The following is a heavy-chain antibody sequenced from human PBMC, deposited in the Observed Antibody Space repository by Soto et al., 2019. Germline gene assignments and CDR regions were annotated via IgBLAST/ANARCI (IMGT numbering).Heavy chain of an antibody. D-gene: IGHD1-26*01. CDR2: INHSGST. J-gene: IGHJ6*02. CDR3: ARGVIVGAQRGYGMDV. V-gene: IGHV4-34*01. CDR1: GGSFSGYY. Sequence: SETLPHTCAVYGGSFSGYYWSWIRQPPGKGLEWIGEINHSGSTNYNPSLKSRVTISVDTSKNQFSLKLSSVTAADTAVYYCARGVIVGAQRGYGMDVWGQGTTVTVSS.